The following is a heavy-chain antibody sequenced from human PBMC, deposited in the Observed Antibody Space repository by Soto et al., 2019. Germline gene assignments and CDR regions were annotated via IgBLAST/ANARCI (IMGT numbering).Heavy chain of an antibody. CDR2: IYYSGST. V-gene: IGHV4-30-4*02. CDR3: ARGRPDPYYYDTSGHYYVA. J-gene: IGHJ5*02. Sequence: KPSDSMSLTCTVSGVSISSSDYYWTWIRQPPGRGLEWIGYIYYSGSTYYNPSLKSRVTISVDTSKNQFSLKLSSVTAADSAVYSCARGRPDPYYYDTSGHYYVAWGQGTLVTVSS. CDR1: GVSISSSDYY. D-gene: IGHD3-22*01.